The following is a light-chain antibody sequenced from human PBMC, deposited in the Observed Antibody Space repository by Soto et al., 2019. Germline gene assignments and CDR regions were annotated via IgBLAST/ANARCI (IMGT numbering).Light chain of an antibody. Sequence: VLTQPPSASGTPGQRVTISCSGSSSNIGSNYVYWYQQLPGTAPKLLIYRNNQRPSGVPDRFSGSKSGTSASLAISGLRSEDEADYYCAAWDDSLRGVFGGGTKLTVL. CDR2: RNN. CDR1: SSNIGSNY. CDR3: AAWDDSLRGV. V-gene: IGLV1-47*01. J-gene: IGLJ2*01.